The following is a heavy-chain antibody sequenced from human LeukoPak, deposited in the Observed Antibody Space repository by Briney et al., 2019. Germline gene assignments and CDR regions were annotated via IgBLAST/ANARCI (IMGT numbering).Heavy chain of an antibody. V-gene: IGHV3-30*18. CDR3: AKDSGHYYDSSCYDY. Sequence: GGSLRLSCAASGFTFSSYGMHWVRQAPGKGLEWVAVISYDGSNKCYADSVKGRFTISRDNSKNTLYLQMNSLRAEDTAVYYCAKDSGHYYDSSCYDYWAREPWSPSPQ. CDR2: ISYDGSNK. D-gene: IGHD3-22*01. CDR1: GFTFSSYG. J-gene: IGHJ4*02.